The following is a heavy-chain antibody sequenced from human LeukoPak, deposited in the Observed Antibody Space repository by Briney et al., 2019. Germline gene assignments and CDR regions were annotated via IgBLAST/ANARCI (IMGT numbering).Heavy chain of an antibody. J-gene: IGHJ6*02. CDR1: GGSFSGYY. D-gene: IGHD2-15*01. CDR3: ARNRRLGGKNCSGGSCRTYYYYGMDV. Sequence: KPSETLSLTCAVYGGSFSGYYWSWIRQPPGKGLEWIGEINHSGSNNYNPSLKSRVTISVNTYKNQFSLKLSSVTAADTAVYYCARNRRLGGKNCSGGSCRTYYYYGMDVWGQGTTVTVSS. V-gene: IGHV4-34*01. CDR2: INHSGSN.